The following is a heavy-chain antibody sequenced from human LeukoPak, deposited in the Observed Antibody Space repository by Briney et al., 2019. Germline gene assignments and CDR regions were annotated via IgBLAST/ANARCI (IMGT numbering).Heavy chain of an antibody. V-gene: IGHV1-8*01. CDR1: GYTFTSYD. J-gene: IGHJ3*02. CDR2: MNPNSGNT. CDR3: AKITKALRDAFDI. Sequence: GASVKVSCKASGYTFTSYDINWVRQATGQGLEWMGWMNPNSGNTGYAQKFQGRVTMTRNTSISTAYMELSSLRSEDTAVYYCAKITKALRDAFDIWGQGTMVTVSS. D-gene: IGHD3-10*01.